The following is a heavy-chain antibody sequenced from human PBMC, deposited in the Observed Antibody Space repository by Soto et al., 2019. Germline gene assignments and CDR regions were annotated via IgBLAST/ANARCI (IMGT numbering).Heavy chain of an antibody. CDR1: GGSISSYY. V-gene: IGHV4-59*08. J-gene: IGHJ6*02. CDR2: IYYSGST. Sequence: SETLSLTCTVSGGSISSYYWSWIRQPPGKGLEWIGYIYYSGSTNYNPSLKSRVTISVDTSKNQFSLKLSSVTAADTAVYYCASSPTYYDILTGYSEPLDYYYGMDVWGQGTTVTVSS. D-gene: IGHD3-9*01. CDR3: ASSPTYYDILTGYSEPLDYYYGMDV.